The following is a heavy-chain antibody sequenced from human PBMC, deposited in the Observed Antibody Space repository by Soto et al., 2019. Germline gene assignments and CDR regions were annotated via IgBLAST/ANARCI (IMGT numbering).Heavy chain of an antibody. CDR2: INPNSGGT. D-gene: IGHD6-13*01. V-gene: IGHV1-2*04. CDR3: ARDQAAAGTIFGMDV. J-gene: IGHJ6*02. Sequence: QVQLVQSGAEVKKPGASVKVSCKASGYTFTGYYMHWVRQAPGQGLEWMGWINPNSGGTNYAQKFQGWVTMTRDTSISTAYMELSRLRSDDTAVYYCARDQAAAGTIFGMDVWGQGTTVTVSS. CDR1: GYTFTGYY.